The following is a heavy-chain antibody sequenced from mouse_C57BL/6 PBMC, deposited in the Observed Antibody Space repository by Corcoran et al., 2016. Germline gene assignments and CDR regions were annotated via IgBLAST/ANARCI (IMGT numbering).Heavy chain of an antibody. J-gene: IGHJ3*01. D-gene: IGHD1-1*01. CDR3: ARNYGTSGQGFAY. Sequence: QIQLVQSGPELKKPGETVKISCKASGYTFTTYGMSWVKQAPGKGLKWMGWINTYSGVPTYADDFKGRFAFSLETSASTAYLQINNLKNEDTATYFCARNYGTSGQGFAYWGQGTLVTVSA. CDR1: GYTFTTYG. CDR2: INTYSGVP. V-gene: IGHV9-3*01.